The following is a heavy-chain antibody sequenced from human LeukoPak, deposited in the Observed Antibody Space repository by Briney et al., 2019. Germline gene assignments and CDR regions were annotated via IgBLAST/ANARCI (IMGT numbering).Heavy chain of an antibody. J-gene: IGHJ3*02. Sequence: SVKVSCKASGGSFTFTSHAISWVRQAPGQGLEWVGGLIPIYGSANYAQRFQGRVTITSDESTRTVYMELSSLRPEDSAVYYCAGFFYDNSGDAFDIWGQGTMVTVSS. D-gene: IGHD3-22*01. CDR3: AGFFYDNSGDAFDI. CDR1: GGSFTFTSHA. CDR2: LIPIYGSA. V-gene: IGHV1-69*01.